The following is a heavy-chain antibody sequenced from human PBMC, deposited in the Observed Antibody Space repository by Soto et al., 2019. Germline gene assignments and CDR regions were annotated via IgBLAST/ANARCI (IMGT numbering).Heavy chain of an antibody. CDR3: ARRREYSYGLYYFDY. J-gene: IGHJ4*02. CDR2: IIPILGIA. Sequence: QVQLVQSGAEVKKPGSSVKVSCKASGGTFSSYTISWVRQAPGQGLEWMGRIIPILGIANYAQKFQGRVTITADKSTSTAYMELSSLRSEDTAVYYCARRREYSYGLYYFDYWGQGTLVTVSS. CDR1: GGTFSSYT. D-gene: IGHD5-18*01. V-gene: IGHV1-69*02.